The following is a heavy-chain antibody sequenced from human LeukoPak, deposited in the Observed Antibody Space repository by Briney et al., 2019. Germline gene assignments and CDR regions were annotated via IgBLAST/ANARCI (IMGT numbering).Heavy chain of an antibody. J-gene: IGHJ3*02. Sequence: SETLSLTCTVSGGSISSSSYYWGWIRQPPGKGLEWIGSIYYSGSTYYNPSLKSRVTISVDTSKNQFSLKLSSVTAADTAVYYCARHTWYQLHGGAFDIWGQGTMVTVSS. V-gene: IGHV4-39*01. CDR3: ARHTWYQLHGGAFDI. CDR2: IYYSGST. D-gene: IGHD2-2*01. CDR1: GGSISSSSYY.